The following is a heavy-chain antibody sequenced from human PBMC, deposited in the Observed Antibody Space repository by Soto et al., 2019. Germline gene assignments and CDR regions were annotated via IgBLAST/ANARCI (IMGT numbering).Heavy chain of an antibody. CDR2: IYYSGST. V-gene: IGHV4-39*01. J-gene: IGHJ6*02. D-gene: IGHD5-18*01. Sequence: PSETPSLTCTVSGGSIGSSSYYWGWIRQPPGKGLEWIGSIYYSGSTYYNPSLKSRVTISVDTSKNQFSLKLSSVTAADTAVYYCARHVGYSYGPSYYYYGMDVWGQGTTVTVSS. CDR3: ARHVGYSYGPSYYYYGMDV. CDR1: GGSIGSSSYY.